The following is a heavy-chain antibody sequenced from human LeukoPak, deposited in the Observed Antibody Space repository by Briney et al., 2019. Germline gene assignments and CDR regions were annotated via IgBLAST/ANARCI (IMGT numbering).Heavy chain of an antibody. CDR2: MYLSGTT. D-gene: IGHD3-22*01. CDR3: AGLVGRYSSGLYYYYFDY. V-gene: IGHV4-4*02. J-gene: IGHJ4*02. Sequence: SGTLSLTCTVSGDSINSLDLWSWVRQPPGKGLEWIGEMYLSGTTHSNPSVKSRVTMSIDKSKNQFFLNLSSVTAADTAVYYCAGLVGRYSSGLYYYYFDYWGQGTLVTVSS. CDR1: GDSINSLDL.